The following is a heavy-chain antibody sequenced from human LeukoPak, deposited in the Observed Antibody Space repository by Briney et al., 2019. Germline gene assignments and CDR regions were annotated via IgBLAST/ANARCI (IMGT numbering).Heavy chain of an antibody. Sequence: PSETLSLTCTVSGGSISTYYWSSIREPPGKGLEWIGYIHYSGSTDYNPSLRSRVTISVDTSKNQLSLKLTSVTAADTAVYYCAREYSSFEYWGQGTLVTVSS. CDR3: AREYSSFEY. V-gene: IGHV4-59*01. CDR2: IHYSGST. J-gene: IGHJ4*02. CDR1: GGSISTYY. D-gene: IGHD6-13*01.